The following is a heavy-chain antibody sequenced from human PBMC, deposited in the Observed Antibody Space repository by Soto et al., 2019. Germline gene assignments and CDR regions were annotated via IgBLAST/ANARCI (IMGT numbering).Heavy chain of an antibody. CDR3: ARSQGSSTSLEIYYYYYYGMDV. CDR1: GGTFSSYA. CDR2: IIPISDTT. Sequence: QVQLVQSGAEVKKPGSSVKVSCKASGGTFSSYAISWVRQAPGQGLEWRGGIIPISDTTNYAQKFQGRVTITADESTSTAYMELSSLRSEDTDVYYCARSQGSSTSLEIYYYYYYGMDVWGQGTTVTVSS. D-gene: IGHD2-2*01. V-gene: IGHV1-69*01. J-gene: IGHJ6*02.